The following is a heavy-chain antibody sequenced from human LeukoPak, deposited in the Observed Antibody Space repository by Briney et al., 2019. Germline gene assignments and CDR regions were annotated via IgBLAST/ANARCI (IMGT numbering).Heavy chain of an antibody. Sequence: GGSLRLSCAASGFTVSSSYMSWVRQAPGKGLEWVSVIYSGGTIYYADSVKGRFTISRDNAKNSLYLQMNSLRSEDTALYYCAKDISVGIVAEPVAMVSPLDVWGQGTMVTVSS. CDR1: GFTVSSSY. CDR2: IYSGGTI. D-gene: IGHD2-2*01. CDR3: AKDISVGIVAEPVAMVSPLDV. V-gene: IGHV3-53*05. J-gene: IGHJ3*01.